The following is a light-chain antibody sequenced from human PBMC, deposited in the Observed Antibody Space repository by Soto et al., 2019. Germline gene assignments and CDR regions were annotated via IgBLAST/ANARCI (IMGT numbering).Light chain of an antibody. V-gene: IGKV3D-20*02. J-gene: IGKJ5*01. CDR1: QSISSSY. CDR2: AAS. CDR3: QQYTDWPIT. Sequence: EIVLTQSPVTLSFSPEERATLSCRASQSISSSYLAWFQQQPGQAPRLLIYAASTRATAVPDRFSGSGSGTDFTLTITSLQSDDFAVYFCQQYTDWPITFGQGTRLEIK.